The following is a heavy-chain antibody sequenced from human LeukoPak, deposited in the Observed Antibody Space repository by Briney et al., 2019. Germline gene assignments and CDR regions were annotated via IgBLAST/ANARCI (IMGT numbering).Heavy chain of an antibody. CDR2: MNPNRGNT. D-gene: IGHD1-26*01. CDR1: GYTFTRYD. CDR3: TRGRAGRSNY. J-gene: IGHJ4*02. Sequence: AAVKVSCKASGYTFTRYDINWVRQASGQGLEWMGWMNPNRGNTRYAQKFQGRDTMTRNTSKSTAYIERSSLRCEDTAVCYCTRGRAGRSNYSGEGTPVTVSS. V-gene: IGHV1-8*01.